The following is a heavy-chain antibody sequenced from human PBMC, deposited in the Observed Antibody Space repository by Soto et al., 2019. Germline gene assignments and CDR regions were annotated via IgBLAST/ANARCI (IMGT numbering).Heavy chain of an antibody. CDR3: ARSRASGSYYSLDY. Sequence: ASVKVSCKASGDTFTTYDINWVRQATGHGLEWMGWINPNSGNIGYAQRFQGRVTMTRDTAIRTAYMEVSSLRSDDTAVYYCARSRASGSYYSLDYWGQGTLVTVSS. CDR2: INPNSGNI. V-gene: IGHV1-8*01. D-gene: IGHD3-10*01. J-gene: IGHJ4*02. CDR1: GDTFTTYD.